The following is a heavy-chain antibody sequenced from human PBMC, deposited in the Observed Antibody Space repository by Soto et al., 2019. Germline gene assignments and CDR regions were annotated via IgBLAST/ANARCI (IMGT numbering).Heavy chain of an antibody. V-gene: IGHV4-59*01. CDR3: AREGYDSSGYRPC. D-gene: IGHD3-22*01. Sequence: SETLSLTCTVSGGSISSYYWSWIRQPPGKGLEWIGYIYYSGSTNYNPSLKSRVAISVDTAKNQFSLKLSSVTAADTAVYYYAREGYDSSGYRPCWRQGPLVTVSS. CDR2: IYYSGST. CDR1: GGSISSYY. J-gene: IGHJ4*02.